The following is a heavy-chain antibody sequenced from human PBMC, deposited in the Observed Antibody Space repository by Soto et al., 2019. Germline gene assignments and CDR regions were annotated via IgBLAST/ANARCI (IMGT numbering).Heavy chain of an antibody. CDR3: ARDPKGNNWFDP. Sequence: QVQLQESGPGLVKPSETLSLTCTVSGGSISSYFWSWIRQPPGKGLEWIGYIYYSGSTNYNPSLKRRVTISVDTSKNQFSLKLSSVTAADTAVYYCARDPKGNNWFDPWGQGTLVTVSS. J-gene: IGHJ5*02. V-gene: IGHV4-59*01. CDR2: IYYSGST. CDR1: GGSISSYF.